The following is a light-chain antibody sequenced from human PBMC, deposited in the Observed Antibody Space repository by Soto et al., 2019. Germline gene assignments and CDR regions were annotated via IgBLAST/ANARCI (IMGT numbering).Light chain of an antibody. Sequence: QSVLTQPPSVSAAPGQKVTISCSGSNSNIGNNYVSWYQQFPGTAPKLLIYDNNKRPSGIPDRFSGSKSGTSATLGITGLQTGDEADYYCETWDSSLSAVVFGGGTKVTVL. J-gene: IGLJ2*01. CDR3: ETWDSSLSAVV. CDR1: NSNIGNNY. V-gene: IGLV1-51*01. CDR2: DNN.